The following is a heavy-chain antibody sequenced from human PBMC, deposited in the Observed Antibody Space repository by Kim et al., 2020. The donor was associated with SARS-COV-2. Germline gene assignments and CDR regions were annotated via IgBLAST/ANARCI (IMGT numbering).Heavy chain of an antibody. J-gene: IGHJ4*02. Sequence: SETLSLTCSVSGYSISRGYSWGWIRQPPGKGLEWIGSFFHGGNTDYNPSLKNRATVSVDTSKNQFSLRLTSVTATDTALYFCAGDYVATPHYFDFWGQG. CDR3: AGDYVATPHYFDF. CDR2: FFHGGNT. V-gene: IGHV4-38-2*02. D-gene: IGHD2-15*01. CDR1: GYSISRGYS.